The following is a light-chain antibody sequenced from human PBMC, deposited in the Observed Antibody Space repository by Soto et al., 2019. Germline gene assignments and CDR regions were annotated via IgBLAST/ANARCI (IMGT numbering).Light chain of an antibody. J-gene: IGKJ2*01. CDR2: GAS. CDR1: QGIRND. Sequence: AIPMTQSPSSLSASLGDRVTITCRASQGIRNDLGWYQQKPGKAPKFLIYGASSLQSGVPSRFSGSGSGTDFTLTISSLQPEDFATYYCLQDYNYPYTFGQGTSLEIK. CDR3: LQDYNYPYT. V-gene: IGKV1-6*01.